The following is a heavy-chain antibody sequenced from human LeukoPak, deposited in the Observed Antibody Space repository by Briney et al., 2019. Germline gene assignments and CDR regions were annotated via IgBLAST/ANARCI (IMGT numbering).Heavy chain of an antibody. CDR2: INPNSGGT. CDR1: GYTFTGYY. Sequence: ASVKVSCKASGYTFTGYYMHWVRQAPGRGLEWMGWINPNSGGTNYAQKFRGRVTMTRDTSISTAYMELSRLRSDDTAVYYCARAAIAARPRGWFDPWGQGTLVTVSS. D-gene: IGHD6-6*01. J-gene: IGHJ5*02. CDR3: ARAAIAARPRGWFDP. V-gene: IGHV1-2*02.